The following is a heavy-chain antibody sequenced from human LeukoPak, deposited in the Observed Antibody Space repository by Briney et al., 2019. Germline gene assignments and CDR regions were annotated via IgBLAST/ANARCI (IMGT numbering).Heavy chain of an antibody. CDR2: ISYDGSNK. CDR1: GFTFSSYG. CDR3: AQAPIVVVTANLQSHFDY. V-gene: IGHV3-30*03. J-gene: IGHJ4*02. D-gene: IGHD2-21*02. Sequence: GRSLRLSCAASGFTFSSYGMHWVRQAPGKGLEWVAVISYDGSNKYYVDSVKGRFTISRDNSKDTLYLQMNSLRAEDTAVYYCAQAPIVVVTANLQSHFDYWGQGTLVTVSS.